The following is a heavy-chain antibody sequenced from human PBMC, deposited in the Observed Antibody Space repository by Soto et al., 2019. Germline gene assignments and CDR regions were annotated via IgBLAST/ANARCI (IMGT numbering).Heavy chain of an antibody. J-gene: IGHJ4*02. CDR2: ISNDGSQT. Sequence: VQLAESGGDVVQPGRSLRLSCAASGFIFSSFALHWVRQTPDKGLEWVAFISNDGSQTYYADSVKGRFTISRDNSNNSLTLQMDRLRPEDTARYYCARDPYFDYMYGRPDYWGQGTLVAVSS. D-gene: IGHD3-16*01. V-gene: IGHV3-30-3*01. CDR1: GFIFSSFA. CDR3: ARDPYFDYMYGRPDY.